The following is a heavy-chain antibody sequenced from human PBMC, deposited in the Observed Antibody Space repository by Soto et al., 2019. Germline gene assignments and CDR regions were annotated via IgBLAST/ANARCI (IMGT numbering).Heavy chain of an antibody. D-gene: IGHD6-19*01. CDR1: GFTFDDYA. J-gene: IGHJ4*02. CDR2: ISWNSGSI. CDR3: AKDIEAYSSGQDY. V-gene: IGHV3-9*01. Sequence: PGGSLRLSCAASGFTFDDYAMHWVRQAPGKGLEWVSGISWNSGSIGYADSVKGRFTISRDNAKNSLYLQMNSLRAEDTALYYCAKDIEAYSSGQDYWGQGTLVTVSS.